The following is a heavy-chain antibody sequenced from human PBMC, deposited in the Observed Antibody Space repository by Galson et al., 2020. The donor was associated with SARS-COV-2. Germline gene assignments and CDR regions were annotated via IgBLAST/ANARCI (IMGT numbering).Heavy chain of an antibody. D-gene: IGHD3-10*01. CDR3: ARRGTTSVRGVIGTVYYYYLDV. V-gene: IGHV4-34*01. CDR2: INHSGST. Sequence: SETLSLTCGVNGGSFSDDYWSWIRQPPGKGLEWIGEINHSGSTTYNPSLKSRVSISVDTPKNQFSLKVTSVTAADTAVYYCARRGTTSVRGVIGTVYYYYLDVWGKGTTVIVSS. J-gene: IGHJ6*03. CDR1: GGSFSDDY.